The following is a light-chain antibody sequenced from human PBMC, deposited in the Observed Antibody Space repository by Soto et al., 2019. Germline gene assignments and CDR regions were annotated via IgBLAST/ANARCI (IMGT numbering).Light chain of an antibody. CDR1: QGVTTAY. CDR3: QQYGSSPLT. Sequence: EIVLTQSPGTLSLSPGERATLSCRASQGVTTAYLAWYQHKPGQAPRLLIYGASNRATGIPDRFSGSGSGTDFTLTISRLEPEDFAVYYCQQYGSSPLTFGGGTKVEIK. V-gene: IGKV3-20*01. J-gene: IGKJ4*01. CDR2: GAS.